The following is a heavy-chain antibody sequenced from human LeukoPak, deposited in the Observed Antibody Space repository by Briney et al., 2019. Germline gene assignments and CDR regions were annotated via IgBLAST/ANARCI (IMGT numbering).Heavy chain of an antibody. CDR2: IHPYNGNT. J-gene: IGHJ6*03. D-gene: IGHD1-14*01. CDR1: GYTFTSNG. V-gene: IGHV1-18*01. CDR3: VRGFSGEPDV. Sequence: ASVKVSCKASGYTFTSNGISWVRQAPGQGLEWMGWIHPYNGNTHYARKVQGRFTMTTDTSTSTAYMELRTLRSDDTAVYYCVRGFSGEPDVWGKGTTVTIS.